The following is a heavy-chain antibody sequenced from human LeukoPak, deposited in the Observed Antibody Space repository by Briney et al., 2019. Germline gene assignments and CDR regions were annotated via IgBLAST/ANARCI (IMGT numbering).Heavy chain of an antibody. V-gene: IGHV3-7*01. CDR1: GFTFSSYW. D-gene: IGHD3-3*01. J-gene: IGHJ4*02. Sequence: GGSLRLSCAASGFTFSSYWMSWVRQAPGKGLEWVANIKQDGREKYYVDSVKGRFTISRDNAKNSLYLQMNSLRAEDTAVYYCAKVAIFGVVTEYYFDYWGQGTLVTVSS. CDR2: IKQDGREK. CDR3: AKVAIFGVVTEYYFDY.